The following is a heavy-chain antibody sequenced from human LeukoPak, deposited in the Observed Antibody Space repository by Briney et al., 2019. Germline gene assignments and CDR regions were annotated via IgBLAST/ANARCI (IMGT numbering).Heavy chain of an antibody. CDR3: PRHRWFGPGQLYYYMDF. CDR1: GGSISSSSYY. CDR2: IYYSGST. D-gene: IGHD3-10*01. V-gene: IGHV4-39*01. Sequence: SETLSLTCTVSGGSISSSSYYWGWIRQPPGKGLEWIGSIYYSGSTYYNPSLKSRVTISVDTSKNQFSLKLSSVTAADTAVYYCPRHRWFGPGQLYYYMDFWGKGTTVTVSS. J-gene: IGHJ6*03.